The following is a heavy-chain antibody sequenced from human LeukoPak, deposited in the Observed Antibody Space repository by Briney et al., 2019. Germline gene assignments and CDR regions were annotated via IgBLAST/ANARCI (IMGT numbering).Heavy chain of an antibody. J-gene: IGHJ4*02. V-gene: IGHV1-2*02. CDR3: ARVFRVTAYYPIDY. CDR1: GYTFTGYY. CDR2: INPNSGGT. D-gene: IGHD3-9*01. Sequence: ASVKVSCKASGYTFTGYYMHWVRQAPGQGLEWMGWINPNSGGTNYAQKFQGRVTMTRDTSISTAYMELSRLRSDDTAVYYCARVFRVTAYYPIDYWGQGTLVTVSS.